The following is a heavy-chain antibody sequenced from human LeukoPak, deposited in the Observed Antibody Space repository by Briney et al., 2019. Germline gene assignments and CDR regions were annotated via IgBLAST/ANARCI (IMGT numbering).Heavy chain of an antibody. CDR3: ARAKSSSWNRAFGY. V-gene: IGHV3-21*01. CDR2: ISTSSSYI. CDR1: GFTFSSYS. Sequence: GGSLRLSCAASGFTFSSYSMNWVRQAPGKGLEWLSSISTSSSYIYYADSVKGRFTISRDNAKNSLYLQMNSLRAEDTAVYYCARAKSSSWNRAFGYWGQGTLVTVSS. D-gene: IGHD6-13*01. J-gene: IGHJ4*02.